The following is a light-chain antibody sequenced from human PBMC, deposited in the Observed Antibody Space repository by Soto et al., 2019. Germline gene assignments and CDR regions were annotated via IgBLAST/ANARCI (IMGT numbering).Light chain of an antibody. Sequence: DIQLTQSPSFLSASVGDRVTITCRASQGISSYLAWYQQKPGKAPKLLIYAASTLQSGVPSRFSGSGSGTEFTLTIISLQPEDFATHYCQQLNSYPRTFGGGTKVDIK. CDR1: QGISSY. J-gene: IGKJ4*01. CDR3: QQLNSYPRT. V-gene: IGKV1-9*01. CDR2: AAS.